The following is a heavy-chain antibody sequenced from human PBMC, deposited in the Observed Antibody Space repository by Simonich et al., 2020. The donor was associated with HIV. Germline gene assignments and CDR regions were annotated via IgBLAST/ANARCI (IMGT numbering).Heavy chain of an antibody. CDR1: HGSFSDYY. D-gene: IGHD3-10*01. J-gene: IGHJ3*01. Sequence: QVQLQESGPGLVKPSETLSLTCAVFHGSFSDYYWSWIRQPPGKGLEWIGEINHSGSTKNNPSLKSRVTISVDTSKNQFSLKLRSVTAADTAVYYCARAGLTMVRGVPASFDVWGQGTMVTVSS. CDR3: ARAGLTMVRGVPASFDV. V-gene: IGHV4-34*01. CDR2: INHSGST.